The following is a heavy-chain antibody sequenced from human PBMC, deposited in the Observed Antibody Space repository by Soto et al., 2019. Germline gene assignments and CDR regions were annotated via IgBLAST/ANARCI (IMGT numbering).Heavy chain of an antibody. Sequence: PGGSLRLSCAASGFSFTSYTMNWVRQAPGKGLEWVASISAGGRSIYYADSLKGRSTVSRDNAKSSLYLQMNSLRAEDTAVYYCAKDPIAAAALDYWGQGTLVTVSS. CDR1: GFSFTSYT. V-gene: IGHV3-21*04. CDR3: AKDPIAAAALDY. D-gene: IGHD6-13*01. J-gene: IGHJ4*02. CDR2: ISAGGRSI.